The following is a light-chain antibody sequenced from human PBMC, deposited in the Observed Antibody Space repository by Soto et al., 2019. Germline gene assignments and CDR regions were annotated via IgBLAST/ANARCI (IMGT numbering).Light chain of an antibody. Sequence: QSALTQPASVSGSPGQSITISCTGTSSDVGGYNYVSWFQQHPGKAPKLMIYDVRNRPSGISNRFSGSKSGNTASLTISVLQDEDEADYYCNSYSSSSTYVFGTGTKVTVL. V-gene: IGLV2-14*01. CDR2: DVR. CDR3: NSYSSSSTYV. J-gene: IGLJ1*01. CDR1: SSDVGGYNY.